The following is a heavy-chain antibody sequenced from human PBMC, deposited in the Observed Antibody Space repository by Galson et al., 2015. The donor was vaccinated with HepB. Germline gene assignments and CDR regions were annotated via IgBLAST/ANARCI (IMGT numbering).Heavy chain of an antibody. J-gene: IGHJ4*02. CDR2: IFAGGGST. Sequence: SVKVSCKASGYTFTNYHFHWVRQAPGQGPEWMGKIFAGGGSTRYAERFQGRVTLTRDSSTSTIYMEVSSLRSDDTAVYYCARDRDYRFDYWGQGTLVTVSS. CDR3: ARDRDYRFDY. D-gene: IGHD4/OR15-4a*01. CDR1: GYTFTNYH. V-gene: IGHV1-46*01.